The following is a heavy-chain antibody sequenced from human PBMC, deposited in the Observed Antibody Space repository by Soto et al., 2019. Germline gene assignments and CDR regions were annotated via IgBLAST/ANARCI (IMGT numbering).Heavy chain of an antibody. CDR2: INAGNGNT. J-gene: IGHJ5*02. CDR1: GYNFTAYN. Sequence: QVQLVQSGAEVKEPGASVRVSCKAFGYNFTAYNIHWLRQAPGQGREGMGWINAGNGNTRSSLKVQGRVIITRDTSATTVYLEVDSLRSDDTAIYYCARVAPSGGSVPRFDPWGQGSLLTFSS. D-gene: IGHD3-10*01. CDR3: ARVAPSGGSVPRFDP. V-gene: IGHV1-3*01.